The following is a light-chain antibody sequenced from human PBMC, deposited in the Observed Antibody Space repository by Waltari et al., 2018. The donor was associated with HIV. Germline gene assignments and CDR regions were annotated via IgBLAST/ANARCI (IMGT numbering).Light chain of an antibody. CDR2: YNN. V-gene: IGLV1-44*01. CDR1: SSNIGSNT. Sequence: QSVLTQPPSASGTPGQRVTISCSGSSSNIGSNTVNWYQQLPGPSPKLFIYYNNQRPSGVPDRFSGSKSGTSASLAISGLQSEDEADYYCAAWDDSLMGVFGGGTRLTVL. CDR3: AAWDDSLMGV. J-gene: IGLJ3*02.